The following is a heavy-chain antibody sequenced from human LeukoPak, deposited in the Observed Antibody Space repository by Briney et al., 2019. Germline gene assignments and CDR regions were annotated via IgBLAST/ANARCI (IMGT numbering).Heavy chain of an antibody. CDR3: ARGAWIQLWFDAFDI. Sequence: GGSLRLSCAVSGFTFSSYWMHWGRQAPGKGLVWVSRINGDGSRTTYADSVKGRFTISRDNAKNTLDLQMNSLRAEDTAVYYCARGAWIQLWFDAFDIWGQGTMVTVSS. CDR2: INGDGSRT. CDR1: GFTFSSYW. V-gene: IGHV3-74*01. D-gene: IGHD5-18*01. J-gene: IGHJ3*02.